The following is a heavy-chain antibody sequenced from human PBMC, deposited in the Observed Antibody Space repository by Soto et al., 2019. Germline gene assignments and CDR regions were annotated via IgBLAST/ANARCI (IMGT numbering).Heavy chain of an antibody. Sequence: SETLSLTCTVSGGSVSSGNYYWSWIRQPPGKGLEWIGYIYYSGSTNYNPSLKSRVTMSVDTSKNQFSLKLSSVTAADTAVYYWARGFLNSWNYWGQGTLVTVSP. D-gene: IGHD1-20*01. J-gene: IGHJ4*02. V-gene: IGHV4-61*01. CDR3: ARGFLNSWNY. CDR1: GGSVSSGNYY. CDR2: IYYSGST.